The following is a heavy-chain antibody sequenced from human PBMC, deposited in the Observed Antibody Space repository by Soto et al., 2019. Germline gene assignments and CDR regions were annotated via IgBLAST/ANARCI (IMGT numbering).Heavy chain of an antibody. CDR2: VTTSGDTM. CDR1: GFTFSRYN. D-gene: IGHD3-10*01. Sequence: PGGSLRLSCVASGFTFSRYNMHWVRQAPGKGLEWVAYVTTSGDTMFYADSVEGRFAISRDVAKNSVHLQMNSLGDEDTAVYYCVREEASGSSGLKYHYYYNAMDVWGQGTTVTVSS. J-gene: IGHJ6*02. CDR3: VREEASGSSGLKYHYYYNAMDV. V-gene: IGHV3-48*02.